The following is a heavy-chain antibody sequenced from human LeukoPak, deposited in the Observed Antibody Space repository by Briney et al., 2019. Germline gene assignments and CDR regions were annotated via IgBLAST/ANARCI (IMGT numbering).Heavy chain of an antibody. CDR1: GGSLSYYY. CDR3: ARGGFYCGDDCYVDY. D-gene: IGHD2-21*02. V-gene: IGHV4-34*01. CDR2: INRSGST. J-gene: IGHJ4*02. Sequence: SETLSLTCAVYGGSLSYYYWSWIRQSPEKGLEWIGEINRSGSTNYNPSLKSRVSISVDTSKNQFSLKLSSVTAADTAIYYCARGGFYCGDDCYVDYWGQGALVTVRS.